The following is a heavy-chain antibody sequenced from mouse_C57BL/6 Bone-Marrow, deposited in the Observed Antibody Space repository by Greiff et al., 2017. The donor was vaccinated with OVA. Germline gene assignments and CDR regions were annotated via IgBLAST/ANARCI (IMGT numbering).Heavy chain of an antibody. J-gene: IGHJ3*01. CDR2: INPNNGGT. CDR3: ARWGKLRFAY. V-gene: IGHV1-22*01. Sequence: EVKLQESGPELVKPGASVKMSCKASGYTFTDYNMHWVKQSHGKSLEWIGYINPNNGGTSYNQKFKGKATLTVNKSSSTAYMELRSLTSEDSAVYYCARWGKLRFAYWGQGTLVTVSA. CDR1: GYTFTDYN.